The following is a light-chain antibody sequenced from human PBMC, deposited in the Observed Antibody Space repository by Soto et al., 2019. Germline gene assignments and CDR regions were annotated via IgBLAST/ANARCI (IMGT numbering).Light chain of an antibody. CDR1: QSVSTN. J-gene: IGKJ2*01. Sequence: EMVLTQSPATLSVSPGGRATLSCRASQSVSTNLAWYQQKPGQAPRLLIYDASTRATAIPARFSGSGSGTEFTLTISSLQSEDFAVYYCQHHNTWPPVYTFGQGTTLEIK. V-gene: IGKV3D-15*01. CDR2: DAS. CDR3: QHHNTWPPVYT.